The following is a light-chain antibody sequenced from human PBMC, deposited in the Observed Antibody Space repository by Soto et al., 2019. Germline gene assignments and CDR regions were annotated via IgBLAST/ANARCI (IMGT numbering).Light chain of an antibody. V-gene: IGKV1-39*01. CDR2: AAS. Sequence: DITTTQSPSSLSASVGDRDTITCRASQSISRYLNWYQQKPGRAPKLLIYAASSLQSGVPSRFSGSGSGTDFTLTIGSLQPEDFATYYCQQSYSNLWTFGQGTKVDIK. J-gene: IGKJ1*01. CDR3: QQSYSNLWT. CDR1: QSISRY.